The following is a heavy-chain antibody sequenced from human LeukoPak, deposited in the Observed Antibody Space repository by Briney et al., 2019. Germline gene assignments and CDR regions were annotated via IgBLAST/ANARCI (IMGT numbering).Heavy chain of an antibody. V-gene: IGHV1-69*13. CDR3: ASNPAYYDSSGYVQTAVGDYYYMDV. J-gene: IGHJ6*03. D-gene: IGHD3-22*01. Sequence: EASVKVSCKASGGTFSSYAISWVRQAPGQGLEWMGGIIPIFGTANYAQKFQGRVTITADESTSTAYMELSSLRSEDTAVYYCASNPAYYDSSGYVQTAVGDYYYMDVWGKGTTVTISS. CDR2: IIPIFGTA. CDR1: GGTFSSYA.